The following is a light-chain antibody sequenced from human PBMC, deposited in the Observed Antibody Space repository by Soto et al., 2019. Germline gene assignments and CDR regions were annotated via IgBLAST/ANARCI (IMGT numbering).Light chain of an antibody. V-gene: IGKV1-5*03. CDR1: QSISSW. J-gene: IGKJ1*01. CDR2: KAS. Sequence: DIQMTQSPSTLSASVGDRVTITCRASQSISSWLAWYQQKPGKAPKLLIYKASTLESGVPSRFSGSGSGAEFNLTISSLQPDAFATYYCQQYNDYSWTFGQGTKVEIK. CDR3: QQYNDYSWT.